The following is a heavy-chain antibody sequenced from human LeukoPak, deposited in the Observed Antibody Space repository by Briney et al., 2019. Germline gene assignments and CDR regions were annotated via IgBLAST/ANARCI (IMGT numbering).Heavy chain of an antibody. V-gene: IGHV3-21*01. CDR3: ARGPEGAAADDFDY. J-gene: IGHJ4*02. Sequence: GGSLRLSCEASGFTFTSYYMNWVRQAPGRGLEWVSSIGSSSTHIYYADSVKGRFTISRDNAKNSLYLQMNSLRAEDTVVYYCARGPEGAAADDFDYWGQGTLVTVSS. CDR1: GFTFTSYY. D-gene: IGHD6-13*01. CDR2: IGSSSTHI.